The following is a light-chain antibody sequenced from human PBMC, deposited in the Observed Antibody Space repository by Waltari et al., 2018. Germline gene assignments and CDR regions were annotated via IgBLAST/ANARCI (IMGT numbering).Light chain of an antibody. V-gene: IGLV2-23*01. CDR2: EGS. Sequence: QSALTQPASVSGSPGQSITISCTGTSSDVGSNNLVSWYQQHPGKAPKLMIYEGSKRPAGVSKRVSGSKSGNTASLTISGLQAEDEADYYCCSYAGSSTYVFGTGTKVTVL. CDR3: CSYAGSSTYV. J-gene: IGLJ1*01. CDR1: SSDVGSNNL.